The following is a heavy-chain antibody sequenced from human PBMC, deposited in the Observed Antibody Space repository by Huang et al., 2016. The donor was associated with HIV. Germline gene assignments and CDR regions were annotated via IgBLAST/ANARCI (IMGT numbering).Heavy chain of an antibody. V-gene: IGHV3-30*18. CDR2: ISDDAKTK. Sequence: QVQLVESGGGVVQPGWSLRISCAAFGFTFIIYGMHWVRQGPGKGLGGVSVISDDAKTKDLADSVKGRFSISRDNSKTTVYLQLNSLRREDTAVYYCAKGGSAAAVLDFWGQGTLVTVSS. D-gene: IGHD6-13*01. CDR3: AKGGSAAAVLDF. CDR1: GFTFIIYG. J-gene: IGHJ4*02.